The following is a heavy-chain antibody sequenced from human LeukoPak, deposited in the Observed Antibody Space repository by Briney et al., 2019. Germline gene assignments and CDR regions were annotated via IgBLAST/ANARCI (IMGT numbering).Heavy chain of an antibody. CDR2: IRYDGRYE. Sequence: SGGSLRLSCAAYGFTFSRYAMHWVRQAPGKGLEWVAHIRYDGRYEYYADSVKGRFTISRDNSKDTVYLQMNSLRAEDTAVYYCAKEVGGVVATITGGDYYYGMDVWGQGTTVTVSS. V-gene: IGHV3-30*02. CDR3: AKEVGGVVATITGGDYYYGMDV. CDR1: GFTFSRYA. D-gene: IGHD5-12*01. J-gene: IGHJ6*02.